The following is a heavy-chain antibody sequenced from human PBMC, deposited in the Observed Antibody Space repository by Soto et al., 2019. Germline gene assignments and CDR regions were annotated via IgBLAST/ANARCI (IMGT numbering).Heavy chain of an antibody. J-gene: IGHJ4*02. CDR3: ARVPTRITGVPGSCFFEY. D-gene: IGHD2-15*01. Sequence: GGSLRLSCAASGFTYSSYAMHWFRQAPGKGLEWLTVMSFDGRNKFYADSVKGRFTISRDNSKNTLFLQMNSLRADDTAVYFCARVPTRITGVPGSCFFEYWGQGTLVAVSS. CDR1: GFTYSSYA. V-gene: IGHV3-30*04. CDR2: MSFDGRNK.